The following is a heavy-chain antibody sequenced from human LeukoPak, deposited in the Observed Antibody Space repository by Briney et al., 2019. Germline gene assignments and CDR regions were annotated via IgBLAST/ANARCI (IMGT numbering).Heavy chain of an antibody. J-gene: IGHJ4*02. CDR2: IHSSGST. CDR1: GGSVNGYY. Sequence: SETLSLTGTVFGGSVNGYYWSWIRQPPGKGLEWMAYIHSSGSTNYNPSLKSRLTASVDTSKNQFSLNVRSVTAADTAVYYCAKVASGGAKFDYWGQGTLVTVSS. CDR3: AKVASGGAKFDY. D-gene: IGHD3-10*01. V-gene: IGHV4-59*02.